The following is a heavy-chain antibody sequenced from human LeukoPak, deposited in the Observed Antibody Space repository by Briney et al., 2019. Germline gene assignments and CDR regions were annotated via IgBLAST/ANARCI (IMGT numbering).Heavy chain of an antibody. J-gene: IGHJ4*02. D-gene: IGHD6-13*01. CDR3: ARIGYSSSCFDY. Sequence: GGSLRLSCAASGFTVSSNYMSWVRQAPGKGLEWVANIKQDGSEKYYVDSVKGRFTISRDNAQNSVYLQMNSVRAEDTAVYYCARIGYSSSCFDYWGQGTPVTVSS. V-gene: IGHV3-7*01. CDR1: GFTVSSNY. CDR2: IKQDGSEK.